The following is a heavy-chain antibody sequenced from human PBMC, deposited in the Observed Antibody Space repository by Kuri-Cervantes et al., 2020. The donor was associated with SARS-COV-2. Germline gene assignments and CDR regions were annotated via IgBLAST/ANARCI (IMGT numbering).Heavy chain of an antibody. V-gene: IGHV4-31*03. CDR3: ARSAVRMVRGVIHY. CDR2: IYYSGST. J-gene: IGHJ4*02. D-gene: IGHD3-10*01. CDR1: GGSISSGGYY. Sequence: SETLSLTCTVSGGSISSGGYYWSWIRQHPGKGLEWIGYIYYSGSTYYNPSLKSRVTISVDTSKNQFSLKLSSVTAADTAVYYCARSAVRMVRGVIHYWGQGTLVTVSS.